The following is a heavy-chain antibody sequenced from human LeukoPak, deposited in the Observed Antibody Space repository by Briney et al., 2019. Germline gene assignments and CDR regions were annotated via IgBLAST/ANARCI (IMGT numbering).Heavy chain of an antibody. J-gene: IGHJ4*01. V-gene: IGHV3-48*03. CDR2: FSSSGATT. CDR3: ARGWGDGYNYHFDY. D-gene: IGHD5-24*01. Sequence: GGSLRLSCAASGFTFSSYAMNWVRQAPGKGLEWVSTFSSSGATTHYADSVKGRFTISRDNAKNSVYLQMNSLRAEDTAVYYCARGWGDGYNYHFDYWGHGTLVTVSS. CDR1: GFTFSSYA.